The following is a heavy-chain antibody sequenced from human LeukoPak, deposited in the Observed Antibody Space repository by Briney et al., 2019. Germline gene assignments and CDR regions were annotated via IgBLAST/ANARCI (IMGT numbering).Heavy chain of an antibody. V-gene: IGHV3-74*01. Sequence: GGSLRLSCAASGFTFSSYWMHWVRQAPGKGRVWVSRINSDGRSTSSADSVKGRFTISRDNAKNTLYLQMNSLRAEDTAVYYCARVLLWFGESDFDYWGQGTLVTVSS. CDR2: INSDGRST. D-gene: IGHD3-10*01. CDR1: GFTFSSYW. J-gene: IGHJ4*02. CDR3: ARVLLWFGESDFDY.